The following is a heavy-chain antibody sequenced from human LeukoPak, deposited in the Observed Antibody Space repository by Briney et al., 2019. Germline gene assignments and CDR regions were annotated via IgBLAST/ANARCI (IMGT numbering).Heavy chain of an antibody. CDR1: GYTFTSYD. CDR2: MNPNSGNT. CDR3: AREDDFWSGYFGGFDP. Sequence: ASVTVSCKASGYTFTSYDINWVRQATGQGLEWMGWMNPNSGNTGYAQKFQGRVTMTRNTSISTAYMELSSLRSEDTAVYYCAREDDFWSGYFGGFDPWGQGTLVTVSS. J-gene: IGHJ5*02. V-gene: IGHV1-8*01. D-gene: IGHD3-3*01.